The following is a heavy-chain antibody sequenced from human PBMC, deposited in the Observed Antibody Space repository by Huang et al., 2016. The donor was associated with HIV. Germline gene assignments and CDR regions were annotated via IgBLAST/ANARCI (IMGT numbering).Heavy chain of an antibody. CDR2: INSEGSST. Sequence: EVQLVESGGGLVQPGGSLRLSCAASGFSISSYWMHWVCQAPGKGLGWVSRINSEGSSTSYADSVKGRFTISRDNAKNTLYLQMNSLRAEDTAVYYCARDPRIQSWLNFFDYWGQGTLVSVSS. D-gene: IGHD3-22*01. CDR1: GFSISSYW. CDR3: ARDPRIQSWLNFFDY. J-gene: IGHJ4*02. V-gene: IGHV3-74*01.